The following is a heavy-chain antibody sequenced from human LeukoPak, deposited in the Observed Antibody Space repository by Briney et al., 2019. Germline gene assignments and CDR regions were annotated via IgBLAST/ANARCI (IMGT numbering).Heavy chain of an antibody. CDR3: AIKDGDSGSGSQYFRH. CDR1: GGTFSSYA. J-gene: IGHJ1*01. V-gene: IGHV1-69*13. CDR2: IIPIFGTA. Sequence: SVKVSCKASGGTFSSYAISWVRQAPGQGLEWMGGIIPIFGTANYAQKFQGRVTITADESTSTAYMELSSLRSEDTAVYYCAIKDGDSGSGSQYFRHWGQGTLVTVSS. D-gene: IGHD3-10*01.